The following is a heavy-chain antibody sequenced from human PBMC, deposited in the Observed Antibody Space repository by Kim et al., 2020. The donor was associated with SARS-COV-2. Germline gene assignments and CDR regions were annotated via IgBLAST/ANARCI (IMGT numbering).Heavy chain of an antibody. CDR3: AREGMVVVPAKGYYYYGMDV. V-gene: IGHV3-21*01. D-gene: IGHD2-2*01. CDR1: GFTFSSYS. CDR2: ISSSSSYI. J-gene: IGHJ6*02. Sequence: GGSLRLSCAASGFTFSSYSMNWVRQAPGKGLEWVSSISSSSSYIYYADSVKGRFTISRDNAKNSLYLQMNSLRAEDTAVYYCAREGMVVVPAKGYYYYGMDVWGQGTTVTVSS.